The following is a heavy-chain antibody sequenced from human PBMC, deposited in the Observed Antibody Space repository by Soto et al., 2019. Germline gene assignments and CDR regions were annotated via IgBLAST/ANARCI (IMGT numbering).Heavy chain of an antibody. J-gene: IGHJ6*02. CDR2: IIPIFGTA. D-gene: IGHD6-6*01. CDR3: AGGSSLRRYYSYGMDV. Sequence: QVQLVQSGAEVKKPGSSVKVSCKASGGTFSSYAISWVRQAPGQGLEWMGGIIPIFGTANYAQKFQGRVTITADESTSTAYMELSSLRSEDTAVYYCAGGSSLRRYYSYGMDVWGQGTTVTVSS. CDR1: GGTFSSYA. V-gene: IGHV1-69*01.